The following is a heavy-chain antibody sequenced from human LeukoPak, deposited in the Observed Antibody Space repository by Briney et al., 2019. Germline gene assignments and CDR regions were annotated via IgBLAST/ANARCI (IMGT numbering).Heavy chain of an antibody. J-gene: IGHJ6*03. CDR1: GYTFTGYY. CDR2: INPNSGGT. Sequence: ASVKVSCKASGYTFTGYYMHWVRQAPGQGLEWMGRINPNSGGTNYAQTFQGRVTMTRDTSISTAYMELSRLRSDDTAVYYCAREGGSHYYYYYYMDVWGKGTTVTVSS. D-gene: IGHD1-26*01. CDR3: AREGGSHYYYYYYMDV. V-gene: IGHV1-2*06.